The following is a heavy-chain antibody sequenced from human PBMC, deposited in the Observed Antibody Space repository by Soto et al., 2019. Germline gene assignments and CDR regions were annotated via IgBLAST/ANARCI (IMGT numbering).Heavy chain of an antibody. J-gene: IGHJ4*02. D-gene: IGHD2-2*01. Sequence: GGSLRLSCAASGFTFSIYAMSWVRQAPGKGLEWVSTISGSGGSTYYADSVKGRFTISRDNSKNTLYLQMNSLRAEDTAVYYCARSAGSRFDNWGQGTLVTVSS. V-gene: IGHV3-23*01. CDR3: ARSAGSRFDN. CDR2: ISGSGGST. CDR1: GFTFSIYA.